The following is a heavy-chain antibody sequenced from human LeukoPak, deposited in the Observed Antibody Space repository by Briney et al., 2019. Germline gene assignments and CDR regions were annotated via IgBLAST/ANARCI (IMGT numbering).Heavy chain of an antibody. V-gene: IGHV3-66*02. Sequence: PGASLRLSCAASGFTVSNNYMSWVRQAPGKGLEWVSVIYSGGNTYYADSVKGRFTISRDNSKNTLYLQMNSLRAEDTAVYYCARGLLEWFNYYMDVWGKGTTVTVSS. D-gene: IGHD3-3*01. J-gene: IGHJ6*03. CDR1: GFTVSNNY. CDR3: ARGLLEWFNYYMDV. CDR2: IYSGGNT.